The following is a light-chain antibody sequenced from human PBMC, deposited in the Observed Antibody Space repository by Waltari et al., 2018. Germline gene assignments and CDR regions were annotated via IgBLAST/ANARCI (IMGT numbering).Light chain of an antibody. CDR2: DVS. Sequence: QSALTQPASVSGSPGQSITISFTGTSSDVGGSNHVSWYQHHPGKAPKLMIYDVSKRPSGVSNRFSGSKSGNTASLTISGLQAEDEADYYCSSYTSSSTYVFGTGTKVTVL. CDR1: SSDVGGSNH. V-gene: IGLV2-14*03. CDR3: SSYTSSSTYV. J-gene: IGLJ1*01.